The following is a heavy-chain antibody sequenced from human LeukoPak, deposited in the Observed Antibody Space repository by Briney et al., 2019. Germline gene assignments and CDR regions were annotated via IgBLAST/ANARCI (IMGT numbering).Heavy chain of an antibody. D-gene: IGHD3-10*01. CDR3: AKAHVESGYLYCFDY. J-gene: IGHJ4*02. V-gene: IGHV3-23*01. CDR1: GFTFNSYA. Sequence: GGSLRLSCAASGFTFNSYAMSWVRQAPGKGLEWVSGISGSGVNTYYADSVKGRFTISRDNSKNTLYLQMNSLRAEDTAVYYCAKAHVESGYLYCFDYWGQGTLVTVSS. CDR2: ISGSGVNT.